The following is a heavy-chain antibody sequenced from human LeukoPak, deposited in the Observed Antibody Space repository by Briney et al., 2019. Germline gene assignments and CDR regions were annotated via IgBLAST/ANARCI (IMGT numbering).Heavy chain of an antibody. V-gene: IGHV4-59*01. J-gene: IGHJ4*02. CDR3: ARTYYDSWGYYEVTY. CDR2: IFHSGNT. D-gene: IGHD3-22*01. CDR1: GGSMNSYY. Sequence: SETLSLTCTVSGGSMNSYYWSWIRQPPGKGLEWIGHIFHSGNTNDNPSLKSRVTISVDPSKNQFSLRLRSVTAADTAVYYCARTYYDSWGYYEVTYWGQGTLVTVSS.